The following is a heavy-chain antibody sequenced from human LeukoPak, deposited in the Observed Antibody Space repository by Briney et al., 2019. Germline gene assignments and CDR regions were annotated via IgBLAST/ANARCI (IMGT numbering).Heavy chain of an antibody. Sequence: GGSLRLSCAASGFTFSSYSMNWVRQAPGKGLEWVSSISSSSSYIYYADSVKGRFTISRDNAKNSLHLQMNSLRAEDTALYYCARVGVGATIYYYYYMDVWGKGTTVTVSS. J-gene: IGHJ6*03. D-gene: IGHD1-26*01. CDR3: ARVGVGATIYYYYYMDV. V-gene: IGHV3-21*04. CDR2: ISSSSSYI. CDR1: GFTFSSYS.